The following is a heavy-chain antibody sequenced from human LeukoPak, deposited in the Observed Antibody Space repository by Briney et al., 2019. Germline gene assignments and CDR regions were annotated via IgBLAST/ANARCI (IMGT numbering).Heavy chain of an antibody. CDR1: GGSISSYY. V-gene: IGHV4-59*01. CDR3: ARASAARHFDY. Sequence: PSETLSLTCAVSGGSISSYYWSWIRQPPGKGLEWIGYIYYSGSTNYNPSLKSRVTISVDTSKNQFSLTLSSVTAADTAVYYCARASAARHFDYWAQGTLVSVSS. CDR2: IYYSGST. D-gene: IGHD6-6*01. J-gene: IGHJ4*02.